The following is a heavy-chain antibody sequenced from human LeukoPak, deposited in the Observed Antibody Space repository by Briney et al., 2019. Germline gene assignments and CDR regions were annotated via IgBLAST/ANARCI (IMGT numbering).Heavy chain of an antibody. CDR1: GFTFSSYE. Sequence: GGSLRLSCAASGFTFSSYEMNWVRQAPGRGLEWVSYISSSGSTIYYADSVKGRFTISRDNAKNSLYLQMNSLRAEDTAVYYCARPSTAAAGDFDYWGQGTLVAVSS. J-gene: IGHJ4*02. V-gene: IGHV3-48*03. CDR3: ARPSTAAAGDFDY. CDR2: ISSSGSTI. D-gene: IGHD6-13*01.